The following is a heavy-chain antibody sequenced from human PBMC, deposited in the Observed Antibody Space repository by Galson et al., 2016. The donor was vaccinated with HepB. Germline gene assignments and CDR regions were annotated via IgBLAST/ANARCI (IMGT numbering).Heavy chain of an antibody. D-gene: IGHD1-26*01. Sequence: EPLSLTCAVSGGSIRYSPCWIWFRQPPGQGLESIVDLHPSGSTSYNPSLKSRVTISVDKSKNYFSLQMIYVTAADTAVYYCARVSFQEPVRRGWWFDPWGQGTLVTVSS. V-gene: IGHV4-4*02. CDR1: GGSIRYSPC. J-gene: IGHJ5*02. CDR3: ARVSFQEPVRRGWWFDP. CDR2: LHPSGST.